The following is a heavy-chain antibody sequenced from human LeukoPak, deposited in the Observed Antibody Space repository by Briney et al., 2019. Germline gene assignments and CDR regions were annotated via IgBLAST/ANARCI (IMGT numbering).Heavy chain of an antibody. CDR1: GYTFTSYG. J-gene: IGHJ4*02. CDR3: AKTDSSGWSDY. D-gene: IGHD6-19*01. CDR2: ISAYNGNT. V-gene: IGHV1-18*01. Sequence: ASVKVSCKASGYTFTSYGISWVRQAPGRGLEWMGWISAYNGNTNYAQKLQGRVTMTTDTSTSTAYMELRSLRSDDTAVYYCAKTDSSGWSDYWGQGTLVTVSS.